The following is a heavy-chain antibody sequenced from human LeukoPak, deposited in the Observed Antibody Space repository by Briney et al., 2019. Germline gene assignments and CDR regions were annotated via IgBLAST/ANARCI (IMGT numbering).Heavy chain of an antibody. V-gene: IGHV1-18*01. CDR2: ISAYNGNT. J-gene: IGHJ5*02. CDR1: GYTFTSYG. Sequence: ASVMVACKASGYTFTSYGISWVRQAPGQGREWMGWISAYNGNTNYAQKLQGRVTMTTDTSTSTAYMELRSLRSDDTAVYYCARDRGIAVAETTYNWFDPWGQGTLVTVSS. CDR3: ARDRGIAVAETTYNWFDP. D-gene: IGHD6-19*01.